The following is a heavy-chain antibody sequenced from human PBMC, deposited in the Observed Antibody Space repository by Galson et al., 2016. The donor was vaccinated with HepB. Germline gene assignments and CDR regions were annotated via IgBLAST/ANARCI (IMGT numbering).Heavy chain of an antibody. J-gene: IGHJ4*01. CDR2: IKPDGSEK. CDR3: GGGTTWLAGV. CDR1: GFTFSRYW. Sequence: SLRLSCAASGFTFSRYWMTWVRQAPGKGLEWVANIKPDGSEKYSVDSVKGRFTISRDNAKNSLYLQMNSLRVEDTAVYYCGGGTTWLAGVWGHGTLVAVSS. D-gene: IGHD5-12*01. V-gene: IGHV3-7*04.